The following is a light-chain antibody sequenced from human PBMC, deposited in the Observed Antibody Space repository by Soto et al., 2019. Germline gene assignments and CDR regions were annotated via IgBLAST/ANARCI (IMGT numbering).Light chain of an antibody. CDR1: ESINSW. CDR3: QQYQSYSQ. V-gene: IGKV1-5*03. J-gene: IGKJ1*01. CDR2: KAS. Sequence: DIQMTQSPSTLSASVGDRVTITCRASESINSWLAWYQQKPGKAPKLLIHKASNLESGVPSRFSGSGSGTEFTLTITSLQPDDLATYYCQQYQSYSQFGQANNVEIK.